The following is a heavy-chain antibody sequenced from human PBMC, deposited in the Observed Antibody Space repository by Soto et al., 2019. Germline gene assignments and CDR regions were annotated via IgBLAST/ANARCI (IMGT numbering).Heavy chain of an antibody. V-gene: IGHV3-23*01. Sequence: PGGSLSLSCAASGFTFSSYAMSWVRQAPGKGLEWVSAISGSGGSTYYADSVKGRFPISRDNSKDTLYLKVNSLRAEDTAVYYCAYIAVAGKFDYWGQGTLVTVSS. CDR2: ISGSGGST. CDR3: AYIAVAGKFDY. J-gene: IGHJ4*02. CDR1: GFTFSSYA. D-gene: IGHD6-19*01.